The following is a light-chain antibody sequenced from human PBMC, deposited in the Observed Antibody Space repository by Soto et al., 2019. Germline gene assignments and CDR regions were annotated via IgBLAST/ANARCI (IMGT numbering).Light chain of an antibody. V-gene: IGKV3-20*01. Sequence: ESVLTQSPGTLSLSPGERATLSCRASQSVSSSYLAWYQQKPGQAPRLLIYGASSRATGIPVRFSGSGSGTDFTLTISRLEPEDFAVYYCQQYGSSSITFGQGTRLEIK. J-gene: IGKJ5*01. CDR3: QQYGSSSIT. CDR2: GAS. CDR1: QSVSSSY.